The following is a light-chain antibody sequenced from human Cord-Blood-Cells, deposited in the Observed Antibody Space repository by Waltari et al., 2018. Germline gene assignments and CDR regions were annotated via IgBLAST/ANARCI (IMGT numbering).Light chain of an antibody. Sequence: QSALTQPAPVSGSPGQSITISSTGTSSYVGSYNLVSWYQQHPGKAPKLMIYKGSKRPSGVSNRFSGSNSGNTACLTSCGLQAEYEADYNSCSYAGSWVFGGGTKLTFL. CDR2: KGS. CDR3: CSYAGSWV. CDR1: SSYVGSYNL. V-gene: IGLV2-23*01. J-gene: IGLJ3*02.